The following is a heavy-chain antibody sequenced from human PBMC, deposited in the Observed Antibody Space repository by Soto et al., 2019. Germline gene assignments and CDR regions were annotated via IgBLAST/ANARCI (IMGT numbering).Heavy chain of an antibody. CDR3: ARNYYDSSGYYYGGAFDI. CDR1: GFTVSSNY. Sequence: GGSLILSCAASGFTVSSNYMSWVRQAPGRGLEWVSAIYSDGSTFYSDSVKGRFTISRDNSKNTLYLQMNSLRAEDTAVYYCARNYYDSSGYYYGGAFDIWGQGTMVTVSS. V-gene: IGHV3-66*01. J-gene: IGHJ3*02. D-gene: IGHD3-22*01. CDR2: IYSDGST.